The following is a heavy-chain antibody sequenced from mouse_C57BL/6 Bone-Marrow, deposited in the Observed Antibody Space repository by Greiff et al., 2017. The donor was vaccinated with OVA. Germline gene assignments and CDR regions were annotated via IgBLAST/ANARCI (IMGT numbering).Heavy chain of an antibody. J-gene: IGHJ4*01. Sequence: EVNVVESGGGLVQPGGSLSLSCAASGFTFTDYYMSWVRQPPGKALEWLGFIRNKANGYTTEYSASVKGRFTISRDNSQSILYLQMNALRAEDSATYYCARSGYYGAMDYWGQGTSVTVSS. V-gene: IGHV7-3*01. D-gene: IGHD2-3*01. CDR1: GFTFTDYY. CDR3: ARSGYYGAMDY. CDR2: IRNKANGYTT.